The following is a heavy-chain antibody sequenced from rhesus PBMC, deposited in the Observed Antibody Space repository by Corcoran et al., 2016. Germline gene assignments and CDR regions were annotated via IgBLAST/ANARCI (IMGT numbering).Heavy chain of an antibody. CDR1: GFSFSDYY. J-gene: IGHJ2*01. D-gene: IGHD1-44*02. V-gene: IGHV3S18*01. CDR3: ASGGGGSYNLYWYFDL. CDR2: ISYTGGST. Sequence: EVQLVESGGGLAKPGGSLRLSCAASGFSFSDYYMYWVGQAPGTGREWVSGISYTGGSTDYAASVKGRFTISRENAKNTLYLQMDSLRAEDTAVYYCASGGGGSYNLYWYFDLWGPGTPITISS.